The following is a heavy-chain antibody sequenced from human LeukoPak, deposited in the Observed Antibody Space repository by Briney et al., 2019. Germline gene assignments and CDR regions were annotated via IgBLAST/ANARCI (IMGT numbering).Heavy chain of an antibody. CDR3: AKDVKPNGVWDVDY. CDR2: LYGKGDQT. Sequence: GGSLRLSCAASGFTFATYTMNWFRQAPGKGLEWVSGLYGKGDQTFYADSVNGRSTLSRDTSNNMLFLHIDTLRAEDTALYYCAKDVKPNGVWDVDYWGQGTLFTVSS. D-gene: IGHD4-17*01. CDR1: GFTFATYT. V-gene: IGHV3-23*01. J-gene: IGHJ4*02.